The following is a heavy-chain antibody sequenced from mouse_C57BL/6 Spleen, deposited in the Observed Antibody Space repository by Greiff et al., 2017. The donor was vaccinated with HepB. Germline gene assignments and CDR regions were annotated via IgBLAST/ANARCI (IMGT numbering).Heavy chain of an antibody. Sequence: EVMLVESGGDLVKPGGSLKLSCAASGFTFSSYGMSWVRQTPDKRLEWVATISSGGSYTYYPDSVKGRFTISRDNAKNTLYLQMSSLKSEDTAMYYCARTPPEGFAYWGQGTLVTVSA. CDR2: ISSGGSYT. J-gene: IGHJ3*01. CDR1: GFTFSSYG. V-gene: IGHV5-6*02. CDR3: ARTPPEGFAY.